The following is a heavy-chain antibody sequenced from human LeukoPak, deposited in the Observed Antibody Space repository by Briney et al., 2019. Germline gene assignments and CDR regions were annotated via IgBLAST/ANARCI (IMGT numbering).Heavy chain of an antibody. D-gene: IGHD3-3*01. CDR1: GFTFDDYA. V-gene: IGHV3-9*03. CDR3: AKDRYYDFWSGYYSFDY. Sequence: GRSLRLSCAASGFTFDDYAMHWVRQAPGKGLEWVSGISWNSGSIGYADSVKGGFTISRDNAKNSLYMQMNSLRAEDMALYYCAKDRYYDFWSGYYSFDYWGQGTLVTVSS. CDR2: ISWNSGSI. J-gene: IGHJ4*02.